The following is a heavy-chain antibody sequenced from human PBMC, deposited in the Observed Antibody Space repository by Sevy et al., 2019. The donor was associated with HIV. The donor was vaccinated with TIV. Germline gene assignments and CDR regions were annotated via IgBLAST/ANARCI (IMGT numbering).Heavy chain of an antibody. CDR3: ARDRLGITISAEWGGGMDV. V-gene: IGHV3-30*04. Sequence: GGSLRLSCSASGFNISPYALHWVRQTPGKGLQWLAVISKDGTNKDYADFVKGRFTISRDNSKNTLYLQMNSLRAEDTAVYYCARDRLGITISAEWGGGMDVWGQGTTVTVSS. D-gene: IGHD3-3*01. CDR1: GFNISPYA. J-gene: IGHJ6*02. CDR2: ISKDGTNK.